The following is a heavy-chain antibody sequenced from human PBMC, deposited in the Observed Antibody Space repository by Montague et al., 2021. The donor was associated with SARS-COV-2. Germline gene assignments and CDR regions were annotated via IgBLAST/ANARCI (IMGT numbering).Heavy chain of an antibody. Sequence: SETLSLTCAVYGGSVSDYYWSWIRQPPGKGLEWIGEINHSGSTNYNPSLKSRVTTSVDTSKNQFSLKLTSVTAADTAVYYCARGPGITRIVVVITDIWFDPWGQGTLVTVSS. J-gene: IGHJ5*02. V-gene: IGHV4-34*01. CDR1: GGSVSDYY. CDR2: INHSGST. D-gene: IGHD3-22*01. CDR3: ARGPGITRIVVVITDIWFDP.